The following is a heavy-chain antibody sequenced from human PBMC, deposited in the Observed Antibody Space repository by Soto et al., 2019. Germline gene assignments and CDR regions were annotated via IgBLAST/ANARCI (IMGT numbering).Heavy chain of an antibody. CDR1: GYTFTSYG. CDR3: ARGAPSRITIFGVVDNWFDP. J-gene: IGHJ5*02. D-gene: IGHD3-3*01. CDR2: ISAYNGNT. V-gene: IGHV1-18*01. Sequence: QVQLVQSGAEVKKPGASVKVSCKASGYTFTSYGISWVRQAPGQGLEWMGWISAYNGNTNYAQKLQGRVTMTTDTSTSTAYMEVRSLRSDDTAVYYCARGAPSRITIFGVVDNWFDPWGQGTLVTVSS.